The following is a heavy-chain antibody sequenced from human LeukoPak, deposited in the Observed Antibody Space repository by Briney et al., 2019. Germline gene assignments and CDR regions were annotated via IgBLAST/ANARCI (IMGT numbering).Heavy chain of an antibody. CDR3: AREIYYNSRGYYSHGLDI. J-gene: IGHJ3*02. V-gene: IGHV3-53*01. D-gene: IGHD3-22*01. CDR1: DFTVSGNY. Sequence: GSLRLSCAASDFTVSGNYMNWVRQAPGKGLEWXSVIYSPGTTYYADSVKGRFTISRDNSKNTLYLQMNSLRADDTAVYYCAREIYYNSRGYYSHGLDIWGQGTMVTVSS. CDR2: IYSPGTT.